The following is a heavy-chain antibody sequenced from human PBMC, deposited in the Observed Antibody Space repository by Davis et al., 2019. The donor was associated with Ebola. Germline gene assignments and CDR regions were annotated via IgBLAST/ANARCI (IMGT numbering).Heavy chain of an antibody. J-gene: IGHJ5*02. CDR1: GGTFSSYA. Sequence: AASVKVSCKASGGTFSSYAISWVRQATGRGLEWMGWMSPNNGDTGHAQKFRGRVTITRDTSASTSYMELSSLRSEDTAVFYCARGKTVAGTRGLSWFDPWGPGTLVTVSS. CDR2: MSPNNGDT. D-gene: IGHD6-19*01. CDR3: ARGKTVAGTRGLSWFDP. V-gene: IGHV1-8*03.